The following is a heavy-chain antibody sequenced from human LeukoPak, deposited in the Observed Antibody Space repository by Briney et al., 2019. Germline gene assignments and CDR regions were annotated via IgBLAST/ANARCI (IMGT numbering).Heavy chain of an antibody. CDR2: IYHSGST. D-gene: IGHD3-3*01. CDR3: AGTYYDFWSGPDY. J-gene: IGHJ4*02. CDR1: XYSISSGYX. Sequence: PSETLXXXXXXXXYSISSGYXWGWIRQPPGKGLEWIGSIYHSGSTYYNPSLKSGVTISVDTSKKQFCMKMSSVTAADTAVYYCAGTYYDFWSGPDYWGQGTLVTVSS. V-gene: IGHV4-38-2*01.